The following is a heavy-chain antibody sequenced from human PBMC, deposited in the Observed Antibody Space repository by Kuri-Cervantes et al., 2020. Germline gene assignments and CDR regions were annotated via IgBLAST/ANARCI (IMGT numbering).Heavy chain of an antibody. CDR1: GFTFSSYG. CDR3: ARDPVTAAAHRGVDAFDI. D-gene: IGHD2-2*01. CDR2: ISYDGTNK. J-gene: IGHJ3*02. Sequence: GGSLRLSCVVSGFTFSSYGMHWVRQAPGKGLEWVAVISYDGTNKYCADSVKGRFTISRDNSKNTLYLQMNSLRAEDTAVYYCARDPVTAAAHRGVDAFDIWGQGTMVTVSS. V-gene: IGHV3-30*03.